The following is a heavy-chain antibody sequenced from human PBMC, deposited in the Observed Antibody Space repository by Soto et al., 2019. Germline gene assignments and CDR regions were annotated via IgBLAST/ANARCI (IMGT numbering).Heavy chain of an antibody. D-gene: IGHD2-8*01. V-gene: IGHV3-30-3*01. J-gene: IGHJ4*02. CDR1: GFTFSSFT. CDR2: ISYDDGDNK. CDR3: AASTVVSCTPGGDY. Sequence: QVQLVESGGGVVPPGRSLGLSCAASGFTFSSFTMHWVRQAPGKGLEWVALISYDDGDNKNYADSVKGRFTISRDSSRITLYMQTNRLRPEDAAVYDCAASTVVSCTPGGDYWGQGALVTVSS.